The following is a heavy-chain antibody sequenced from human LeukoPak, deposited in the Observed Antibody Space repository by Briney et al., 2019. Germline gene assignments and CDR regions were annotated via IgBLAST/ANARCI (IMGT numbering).Heavy chain of an antibody. CDR3: ARDLSSTYYYDSSGYYTALDY. CDR2: ISSSSSYI. D-gene: IGHD3-22*01. Sequence: GGSLRLSCTASGFTFGDYAMSWVRQAPGKGLEWVSSISSSSSYIYYADSVKGRFTISRDNAKNSLYLQMNSLRAEDTAVYYCARDLSSTYYYDSSGYYTALDYWGRGTLVTVSS. CDR1: GFTFGDYA. V-gene: IGHV3-21*01. J-gene: IGHJ4*02.